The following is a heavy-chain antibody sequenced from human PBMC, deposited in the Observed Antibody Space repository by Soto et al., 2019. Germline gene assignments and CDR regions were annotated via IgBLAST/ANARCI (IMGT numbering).Heavy chain of an antibody. CDR2: IYTSGST. CDR1: GGSISSYY. Sequence: SETLSLTCTVSGGSISSYYWSWIRQPAGKGLEWIGRIYTSGSTNYNPSLKSRVTMSVDTSKNQFSLKLSSVTAADTAVYYCARVNDYGGKRSYYYYGMDVWGQGTTVTVS. CDR3: ARVNDYGGKRSYYYYGMDV. D-gene: IGHD4-17*01. J-gene: IGHJ6*02. V-gene: IGHV4-4*07.